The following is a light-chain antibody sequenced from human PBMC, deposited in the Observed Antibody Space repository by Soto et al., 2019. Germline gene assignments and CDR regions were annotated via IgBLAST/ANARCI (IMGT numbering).Light chain of an antibody. CDR3: QQYVTTPRT. CDR2: GTF. J-gene: IGKJ1*01. CDR1: QTVAYTS. Sequence: EIVLTQSPGILSLSPGARATLSCRASQTVAYTSLAWYQQRPGQAPRLLIYGTFTRATGTPDRFIGSGSGTAFTLTISRLEPEDFAVYYCQQYVTTPRTFGQGTKVE. V-gene: IGKV3-20*01.